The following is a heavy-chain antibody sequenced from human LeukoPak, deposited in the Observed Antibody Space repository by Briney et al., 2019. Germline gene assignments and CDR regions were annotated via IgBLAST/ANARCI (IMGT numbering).Heavy chain of an antibody. Sequence: PGGSLRLPCAASGFTFSSYAMTWVRQAPGKGLEWVSVISGSGSSTNYADSVKGRFTISRDNSKNMLYLQMNSLRAEDTAVYYCAKDDRWDSSGYYYIFGYFQHWGQGTLVTVSS. CDR2: ISGSGSST. V-gene: IGHV3-23*01. CDR3: AKDDRWDSSGYYYIFGYFQH. D-gene: IGHD3-22*01. CDR1: GFTFSSYA. J-gene: IGHJ1*01.